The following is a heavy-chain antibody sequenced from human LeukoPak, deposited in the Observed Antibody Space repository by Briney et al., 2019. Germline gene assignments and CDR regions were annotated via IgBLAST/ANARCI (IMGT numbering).Heavy chain of an antibody. J-gene: IGHJ4*02. D-gene: IGHD5-24*01. Sequence: PGGSLRLSCAASGFTFSSYSMNWVRQAPGKGLEWVSYISSSTIYYADYVKGRFTISRDNSKNTLYLQMNSLRAEDTAVYYCARNFRDGYNNSFDYWGQGTLVTVSS. CDR1: GFTFSSYS. CDR2: ISSSTI. CDR3: ARNFRDGYNNSFDY. V-gene: IGHV3-48*01.